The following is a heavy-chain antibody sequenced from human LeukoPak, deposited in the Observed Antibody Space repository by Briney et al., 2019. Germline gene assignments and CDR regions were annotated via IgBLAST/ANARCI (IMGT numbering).Heavy chain of an antibody. Sequence: GGSLRLSCAASGFTFTTYTMHWVRQAPGRGLEYVSGISGNGDSTYYANSVKGRFTISRDNSKNTLYLQMGSLRPEDMAMYYCTRVPAATYYLGMDVWGQGTTVTVSS. D-gene: IGHD3-10*01. J-gene: IGHJ6*02. CDR3: TRVPAATYYLGMDV. CDR1: GFTFTTYT. CDR2: ISGNGDST. V-gene: IGHV3-64*01.